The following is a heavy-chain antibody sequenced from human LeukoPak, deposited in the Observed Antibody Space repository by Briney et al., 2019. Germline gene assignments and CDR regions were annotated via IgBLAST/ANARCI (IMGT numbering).Heavy chain of an antibody. CDR1: GGSNSSYY. V-gene: IGHV4-59*08. CDR3: ARAHTFDY. CDR2: IYYSGST. J-gene: IGHJ4*02. Sequence: SETLSLTCTVSGGSNSSYYWSWIRQPPGKGLEWIGYIYYSGSTNYNPSLKSRVTISVDTSKNQFSLKLSSVTAADTAVYYCARAHTFDYWGQGTLVTVSS.